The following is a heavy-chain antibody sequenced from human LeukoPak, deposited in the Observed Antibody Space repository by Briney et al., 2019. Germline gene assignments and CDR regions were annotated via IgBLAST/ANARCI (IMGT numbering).Heavy chain of an antibody. Sequence: PSETLSLTCTVSGGSISSYYWNWIRQPPGKGLEWIGYIYSSGSTNYNPSLKSRVTISVDTSKNQFSLKLSSVTAADTAVYYCARALYYDSSGYYNQYYFDYWGQGTLVTVSS. D-gene: IGHD3-22*01. CDR2: IYSSGST. V-gene: IGHV4-59*01. J-gene: IGHJ4*02. CDR1: GGSISSYY. CDR3: ARALYYDSSGYYNQYYFDY.